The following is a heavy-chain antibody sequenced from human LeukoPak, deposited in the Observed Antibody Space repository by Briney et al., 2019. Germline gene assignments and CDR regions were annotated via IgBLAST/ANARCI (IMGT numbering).Heavy chain of an antibody. V-gene: IGHV1-18*01. Sequence: ASVKVSCKASGYTFTSYGISLVRQAPGQGLEWMGWISAYNGNTNYAQRLQGRVTMTTDTSTSTAYMELRSLRSDDTAVYYCARDLREDIVVVPAATPFNWGQGTLVTVSS. CDR3: ARDLREDIVVVPAATPFN. J-gene: IGHJ4*02. CDR2: ISAYNGNT. D-gene: IGHD2-2*01. CDR1: GYTFTSYG.